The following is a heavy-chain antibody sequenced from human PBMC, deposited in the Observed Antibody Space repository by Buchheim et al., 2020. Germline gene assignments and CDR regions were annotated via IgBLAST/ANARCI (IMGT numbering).Heavy chain of an antibody. CDR1: GFKFSDYS. D-gene: IGHD4-17*01. CDR3: AREVPTVISDY. V-gene: IGHV3-48*02. J-gene: IGHJ4*02. CDR2: IDSISRTI. Sequence: EVQLVESGGDLVQPGGSLRLSCVVSGFKFSDYSMNWVRQAPGKGLEWISYIDSISRTIYYADSVKGRFTVSRDNAKNSLYLPMNSLTNDDAAVYYCAREVPTVISDYWGQGTL.